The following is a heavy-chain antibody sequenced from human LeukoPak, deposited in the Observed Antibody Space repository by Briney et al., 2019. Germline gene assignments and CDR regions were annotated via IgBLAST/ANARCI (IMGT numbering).Heavy chain of an antibody. CDR3: AKADCSSTSCYTLDY. CDR1: GFTFDDYA. V-gene: IGHV3-43D*03. CDR2: ISWDGGST. D-gene: IGHD2-2*02. J-gene: IGHJ4*02. Sequence: GSLRLSCAVSGFTFDDYAIHWVRHAPGKGLEWVSLISWDGGSTYYAVCVKGRFTISRDNSKNSLYLQMNSLRAEDTALYYCAKADCSSTSCYTLDYWGQGALVTVSS.